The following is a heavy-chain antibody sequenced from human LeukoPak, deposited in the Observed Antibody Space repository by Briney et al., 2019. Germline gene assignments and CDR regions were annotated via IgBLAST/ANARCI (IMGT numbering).Heavy chain of an antibody. V-gene: IGHV3-7*01. Sequence: GGSLRLSCEASGFTFSTYWMSWVRQAPGKGLEWVANIKQDGSEKYYVDSVEGRFTISRDNAKNSLYLQMNSQRVEDAAIYYCVRAGTSGWDYYNYAMDVWGQGTTVTVSS. D-gene: IGHD6-19*01. CDR1: GFTFSTYW. CDR2: IKQDGSEK. J-gene: IGHJ6*02. CDR3: VRAGTSGWDYYNYAMDV.